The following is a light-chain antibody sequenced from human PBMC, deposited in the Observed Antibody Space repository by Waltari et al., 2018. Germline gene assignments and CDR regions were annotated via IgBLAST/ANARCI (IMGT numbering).Light chain of an antibody. CDR3: QQYNNIPQT. V-gene: IGKV1-33*01. CDR1: HYIINY. J-gene: IGKJ3*01. CDR2: DSS. Sequence: DIQMTHSPSSLPASVGDRVTNTCPARHYIINYLKGYQQKPGKAPKLLIYDSSNLETGVPSRFSGSGSGTDFTFTISSLQPEDIATYYCQQYNNIPQTFGPGTRVEIK.